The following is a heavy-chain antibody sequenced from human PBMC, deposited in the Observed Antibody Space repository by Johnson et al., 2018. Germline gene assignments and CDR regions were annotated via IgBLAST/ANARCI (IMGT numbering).Heavy chain of an antibody. Sequence: QVQLQESGPGLVKPSQTLSLTCTVSGGSISSGSYYWSWIRQPAGKGLEWIGRIYTSGSTNYNPSLKSRVTISVDTSKNQFSLKLSSVTAADTAVYYWARGHYYYYYMDVWGKGTTVTVSS. CDR2: IYTSGST. CDR3: ARGHYYYYYMDV. J-gene: IGHJ6*03. CDR1: GGSISSGSYY. V-gene: IGHV4-61*02.